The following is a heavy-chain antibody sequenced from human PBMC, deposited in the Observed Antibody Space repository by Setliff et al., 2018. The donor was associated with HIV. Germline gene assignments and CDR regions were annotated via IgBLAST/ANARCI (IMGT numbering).Heavy chain of an antibody. CDR2: ISTYSDET. CDR1: GYTFTTYG. J-gene: IGHJ4*02. CDR3: ARRGNYYGSAFDY. Sequence: ASVKVSCKPSGYTFTTYGLSWVRQAPGQGLEWMGWISTYSDETSYSQNLQGRLTMTTDTSTGTAYMELRSLRSDDTAVFYCARRGNYYGSAFDYWGQGTLVTVSS. V-gene: IGHV1-18*01. D-gene: IGHD3-10*01.